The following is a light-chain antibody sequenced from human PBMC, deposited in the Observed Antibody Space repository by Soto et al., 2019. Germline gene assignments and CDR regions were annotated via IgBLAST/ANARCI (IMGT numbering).Light chain of an antibody. CDR2: GAS. J-gene: IGKJ1*01. CDR1: LSMSTH. V-gene: IGKV3D-15*01. CDR3: QQYYSYPRT. Sequence: DILMTQSPAALSASPVASATLSCRASLSMSTHLAWYQKKPGQAPRLLIYGASTRATGIPDRFSGSGSGTEFTLTISCLQSEDFATYYCQQYYSYPRTFGQGTQLDIK.